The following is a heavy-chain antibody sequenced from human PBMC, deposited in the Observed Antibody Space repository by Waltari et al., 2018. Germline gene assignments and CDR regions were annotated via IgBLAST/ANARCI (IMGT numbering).Heavy chain of an antibody. Sequence: QVHLVQSGAEVKKPGASVKVSCKASGYTFTGYQIHWVRQAPGQGLEWMGRINPNSGGTNYAQNFQGRVTITRDTSIRTAYMELSRLGSDDTAMYYCARDLVVGSGDYWGQGTLVTVSS. V-gene: IGHV1-2*02. J-gene: IGHJ4*02. CDR2: INPNSGGT. D-gene: IGHD1-26*01. CDR1: GYTFTGYQ. CDR3: ARDLVVGSGDY.